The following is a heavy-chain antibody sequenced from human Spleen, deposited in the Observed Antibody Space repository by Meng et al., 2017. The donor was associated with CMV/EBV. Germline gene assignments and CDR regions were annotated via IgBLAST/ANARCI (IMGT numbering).Heavy chain of an antibody. CDR1: GGSISSTNYY. CDR3: ASTEIGWFDL. J-gene: IGHJ5*02. CDR2: IYYSGGT. Sequence: GSLRLYCTVSGGSISSTNYYWGWIRQPPGKGLEWIGNIYYSGGTYHNPSLRSRVTISVDTSKNRFSLKLSSVTAADTAVYYCASTEIGWFDLWGQGTLVTVSS. D-gene: IGHD2/OR15-2a*01. V-gene: IGHV4-39*07.